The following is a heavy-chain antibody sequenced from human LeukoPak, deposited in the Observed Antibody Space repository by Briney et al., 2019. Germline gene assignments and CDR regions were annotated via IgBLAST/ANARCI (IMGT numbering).Heavy chain of an antibody. CDR1: GXTFSSYG. Sequence: GRSLRLSCAASGXTFSSYGMHWVRQAPGKGLEWVAVIWYDGSNKYYADSVKGRFTISRDNSKNTLYLQMNSLRAEDTAVYYCARDQNSGYEYYFDYWGQGTLVTVSS. D-gene: IGHD5-12*01. J-gene: IGHJ4*02. V-gene: IGHV3-33*01. CDR3: ARDQNSGYEYYFDY. CDR2: IWYDGSNK.